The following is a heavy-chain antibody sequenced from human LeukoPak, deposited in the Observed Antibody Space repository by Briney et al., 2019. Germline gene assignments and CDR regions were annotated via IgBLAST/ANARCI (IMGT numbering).Heavy chain of an antibody. Sequence: PGGSLRLSCAASGFTFRTYTMNWVRQAPGKRLEWVSSISSDSRYIYYADSVKGRFTISRDNAQNSLYLQMNSLRAEDTAVYYCAAQGSLVGWGQGTLVTVSS. D-gene: IGHD3-9*01. J-gene: IGHJ4*02. CDR2: ISSDSRYI. CDR1: GFTFRTYT. CDR3: AAQGSLVG. V-gene: IGHV3-21*01.